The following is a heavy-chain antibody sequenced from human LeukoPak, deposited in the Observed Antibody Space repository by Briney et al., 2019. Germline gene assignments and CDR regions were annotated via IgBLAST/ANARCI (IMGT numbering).Heavy chain of an antibody. CDR2: IWYDGSNS. D-gene: IGHD3-16*02. CDR1: GFSFSNTG. V-gene: IGHV3-33*01. CDR3: ARGRSQLRLGELSS. J-gene: IGHJ4*02. Sequence: PGGSLRLSCAASGFSFSNTGMHWVRQAPGKGLEWVALIWYDGSNSDYADSVKGRFTISRDNPKNTVHLQMNNLGAEDTAVYYCARGRSQLRLGELSSWGQGTLVTVSS.